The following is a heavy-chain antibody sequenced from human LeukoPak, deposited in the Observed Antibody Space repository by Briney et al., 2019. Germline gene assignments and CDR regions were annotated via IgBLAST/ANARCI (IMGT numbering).Heavy chain of an antibody. D-gene: IGHD1-1*01. CDR3: ARGFRTWRVQFAY. Sequence: PGGSLRLSCAASGFTFGNFWMNWVRQPPGKGLEWIGEVNHSGSTNYNPSLKSRVTISVDTSKSQFSLKLSSVTAADTAVYYCARGFRTWRVQFAYWGQGTLVTVSS. CDR2: VNHSGST. J-gene: IGHJ4*02. CDR1: GFTFGNFW. V-gene: IGHV4-34*01.